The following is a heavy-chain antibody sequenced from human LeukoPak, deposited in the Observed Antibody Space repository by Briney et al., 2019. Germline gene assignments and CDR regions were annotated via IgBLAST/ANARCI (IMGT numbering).Heavy chain of an antibody. D-gene: IGHD1-26*01. Sequence: ASVTLRFTAAGYIFTFYYINWVREAPGQGLEWMGWINPNSGGTNSAQKFQGRVTITRDTSISTAYMELSRLTSDDTAVYYCARHPYSVSYQFDHW. J-gene: IGHJ1*01. V-gene: IGHV1-2*02. CDR1: GYIFTFYY. CDR2: INPNSGGT. CDR3: ARHPYSVSYQFDH.